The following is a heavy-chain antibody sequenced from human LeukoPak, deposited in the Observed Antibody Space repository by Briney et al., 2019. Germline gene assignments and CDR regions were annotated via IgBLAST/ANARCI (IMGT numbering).Heavy chain of an antibody. Sequence: PGGSLSLYRVASWCSLRRYWMSWVRQAPGTGLGWVSAISGRGGSTYYADSLKGRFNISRDNSKNTLYLQMNSLRAEDTAVYYCAKLGYRGSYYGGLDAFDIWGQGTMVSVSS. CDR2: ISGRGGST. V-gene: IGHV3-23*01. J-gene: IGHJ3*02. CDR3: AKLGYRGSYYGGLDAFDI. D-gene: IGHD1-26*01. CDR1: WCSLRRYW.